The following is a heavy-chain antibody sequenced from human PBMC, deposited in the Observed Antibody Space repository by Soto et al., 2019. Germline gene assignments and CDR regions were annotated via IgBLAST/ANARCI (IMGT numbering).Heavy chain of an antibody. CDR3: ARVPSYSYGLDY. D-gene: IGHD5-18*01. J-gene: IGHJ4*02. V-gene: IGHV4-59*01. CDR2: IYFSGST. CDR1: GGSISGYY. Sequence: QVQLQESGPGLVKPSETLSLTCTVSGGSISGYYWSWIRQPPGKGLEWIGYIYFSGSTNYNPSLKSRVTISVDTSKNPFSLKLTSVTAADTAVYYCARVPSYSYGLDYWGQGTLLTVSS.